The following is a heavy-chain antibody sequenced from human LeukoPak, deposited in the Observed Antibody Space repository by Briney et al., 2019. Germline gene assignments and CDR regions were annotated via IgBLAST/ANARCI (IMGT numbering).Heavy chain of an antibody. CDR1: GGTFSSYA. Sequence: SVKVSCKASGGTFSSYAISWVRQTPGQGLEWMGGIIPIFGTANYAQKFQGRVTITADESTSTAYMELSSLRSEDTAVYYCARPHYYGSGSYYDFDYWGQGTLVTVSS. J-gene: IGHJ4*02. D-gene: IGHD3-10*01. CDR3: ARPHYYGSGSYYDFDY. CDR2: IIPIFGTA. V-gene: IGHV1-69*13.